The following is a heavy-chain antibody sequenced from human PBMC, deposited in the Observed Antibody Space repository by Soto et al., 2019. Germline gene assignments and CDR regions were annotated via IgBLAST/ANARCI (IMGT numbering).Heavy chain of an antibody. D-gene: IGHD1-26*01. CDR1: GFTFSNFA. J-gene: IGHJ4*02. CDR3: VKEFVRGSSNY. CDR2: ISSNGGST. Sequence: GGSLRLSCAASGFTFSNFAMAWVRQAPGKGLEYVSAISSNGGSTYYADSVKGRFTISRDNSKNTLYLQMSSLRAEDTAVYYCVKEFVRGSSNYWGQGTLVTVSS. V-gene: IGHV3-64D*06.